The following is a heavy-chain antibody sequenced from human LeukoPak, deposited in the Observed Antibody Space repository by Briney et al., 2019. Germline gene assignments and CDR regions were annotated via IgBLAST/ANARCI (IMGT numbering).Heavy chain of an antibody. Sequence: GGSLRLSCAASGFTFSSYSMNWVRQAPGKGLEWVSSISGSAGSTHYADSVKGRFTISRDNSKNTLLLQINSLRAEDTAVYYCAKDSGSYRVFDYWGQGTLVTVSS. J-gene: IGHJ4*02. V-gene: IGHV3-23*01. CDR3: AKDSGSYRVFDY. D-gene: IGHD1-26*01. CDR2: ISGSAGST. CDR1: GFTFSSYS.